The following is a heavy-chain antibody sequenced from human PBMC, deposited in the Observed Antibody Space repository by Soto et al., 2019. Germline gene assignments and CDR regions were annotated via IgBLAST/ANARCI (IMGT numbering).Heavy chain of an antibody. CDR1: GYTFTGYY. V-gene: IGHV1-2*04. Sequence: ASVKVSCKASGYTFTGYYMHWVRQAPGQGLEWMGWINPNSGGTNYAQKFQGWVTMTRDTSISTAYMELSRLRSDDTAVYYCARVGGVGATGPDYYYYGMDVWGQGTTVTVSS. D-gene: IGHD1-26*01. J-gene: IGHJ6*02. CDR2: INPNSGGT. CDR3: ARVGGVGATGPDYYYYGMDV.